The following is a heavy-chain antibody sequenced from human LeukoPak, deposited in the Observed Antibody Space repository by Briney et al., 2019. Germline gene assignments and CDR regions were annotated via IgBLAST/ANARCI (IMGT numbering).Heavy chain of an antibody. D-gene: IGHD3-16*01. CDR2: IKQDGSEK. Sequence: GGSLRLSCAASGFTFSSYWMSWVSQAPGKGLEWVANIKQDGSEKYYVDSVKGRFTISRDNAKNSLFLQMNNLRAEDTAVNYCASSIGGVYYFDYWGQGTLVTVSS. J-gene: IGHJ4*02. CDR3: ASSIGGVYYFDY. CDR1: GFTFSSYW. V-gene: IGHV3-7*05.